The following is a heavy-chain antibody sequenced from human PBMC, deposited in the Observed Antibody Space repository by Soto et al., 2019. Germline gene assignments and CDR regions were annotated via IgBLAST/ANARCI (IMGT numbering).Heavy chain of an antibody. V-gene: IGHV1-18*03. Sequence: QVQLVQSGAEVKTPGASVKVSCKVSGYTLTTYAISWVRQAPGQGLEWVGWISAYTGNTNYAQKLQDRVTMTTDTSTSTAYMELRSLRSDDMAVYYCARGHYYGSGSSPFDYWGQGTLVTVSS. CDR2: ISAYTGNT. D-gene: IGHD3-10*01. CDR1: GYTLTTYA. J-gene: IGHJ4*02. CDR3: ARGHYYGSGSSPFDY.